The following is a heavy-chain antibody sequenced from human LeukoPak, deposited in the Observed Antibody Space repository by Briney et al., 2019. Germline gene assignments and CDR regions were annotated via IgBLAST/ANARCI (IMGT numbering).Heavy chain of an antibody. CDR1: GFTFSSYS. CDR3: ARTPYCSGGSCYGYFDY. CDR2: IRSSSSTI. D-gene: IGHD2-15*01. Sequence: GALRLSCAASGFTFSSYSMNWVRQAPGKGLEWVSYIRSSSSTIYYADSVKGRFTISRDNAKNSLYLQMTSLTDEDTAVSYCARTPYCSGGSCYGYFDYWGQGTLVTVSS. J-gene: IGHJ4*02. V-gene: IGHV3-48*02.